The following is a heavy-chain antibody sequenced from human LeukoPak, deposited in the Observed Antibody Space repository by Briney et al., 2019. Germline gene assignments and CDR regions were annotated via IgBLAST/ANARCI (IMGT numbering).Heavy chain of an antibody. Sequence: GGSLRLSCSASGFTFSSHWMTWVRQAPGKGLEGVANIKEEGSEKYYVDSVRGRFTISRDNAKNSLYLQINSLGAADTAVYYCARETWSGSYFDYWGQGTLVTVSS. CDR2: IKEEGSEK. D-gene: IGHD1-26*01. CDR1: GFTFSSHW. CDR3: ARETWSGSYFDY. V-gene: IGHV3-7*01. J-gene: IGHJ4*02.